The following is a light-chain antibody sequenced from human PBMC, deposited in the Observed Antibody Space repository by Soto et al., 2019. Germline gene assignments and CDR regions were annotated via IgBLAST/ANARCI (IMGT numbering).Light chain of an antibody. J-gene: IGKJ1*01. CDR2: GTS. CDR3: QQYDVSRT. Sequence: VLTQSPGTLSLSPGERATLSCRASQSVTSSYLAWYQQKPGQPPRLLIFGTSTRATGIPDRFSGSGSGTDFTLTISRLEPEDFAVYYCQQYDVSRTFVQGTKVEIK. CDR1: QSVTSSY. V-gene: IGKV3-20*01.